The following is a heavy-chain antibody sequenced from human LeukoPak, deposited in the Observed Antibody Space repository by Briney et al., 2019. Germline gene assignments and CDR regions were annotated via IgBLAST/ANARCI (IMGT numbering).Heavy chain of an antibody. Sequence: SVKVSCKASGGTFSSYDISWVRQAPGQGLEWMGRIIPIFGTANYAQKFQGRVTITTDESTSTAYMELSSLRSEDTAVYYCARDHWTVPVWKNGYSYDPTWEYAFDIWGQGTMVTVSS. V-gene: IGHV1-69*05. CDR3: ARDHWTVPVWKNGYSYDPTWEYAFDI. CDR2: IIPIFGTA. D-gene: IGHD5-18*01. J-gene: IGHJ3*02. CDR1: GGTFSSYD.